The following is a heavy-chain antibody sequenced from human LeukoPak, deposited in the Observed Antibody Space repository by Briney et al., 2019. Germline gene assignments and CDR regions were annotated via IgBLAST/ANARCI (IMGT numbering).Heavy chain of an antibody. V-gene: IGHV1-69*13. CDR3: ARGGLRVLRFLEGHYYYYMDV. CDR1: GGTFSSYA. J-gene: IGHJ6*03. CDR2: IIPIFGTA. Sequence: ASVKVSCKASGGTFSSYAISWVRQAPGQGLEWMGGIIPIFGTANYAQKFQGRVTITADESTSTAYMELSSLRSEDTAVYYCARGGLRVLRFLEGHYYYYMDVWGKGTTVTVSS. D-gene: IGHD3-3*01.